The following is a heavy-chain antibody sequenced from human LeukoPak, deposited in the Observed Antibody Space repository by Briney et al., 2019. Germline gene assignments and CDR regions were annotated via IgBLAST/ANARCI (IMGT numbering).Heavy chain of an antibody. CDR3: ARDWRLDWFDP. CDR1: GFTFSSYW. Sequence: PGGSLRLSCVGSGFTFSSYWMSWVRQAPGKGLEWVAILKQDGSEKYYVDSVKGRFTISRDNAKSSLPLQMNSLRVEDTAVYYCARDWRLDWFDPWGQGTLVTVSS. V-gene: IGHV3-7*01. J-gene: IGHJ5*02. CDR2: LKQDGSEK. D-gene: IGHD3-3*01.